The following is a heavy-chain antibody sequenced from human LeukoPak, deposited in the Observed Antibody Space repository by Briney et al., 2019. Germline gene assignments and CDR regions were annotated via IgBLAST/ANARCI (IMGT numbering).Heavy chain of an antibody. V-gene: IGHV3-74*01. Sequence: GGSLRLSCAASGFTFSSYWMHWFRQAPGKGLVWVSRINTDGSSTSYSDSVKGRFTISRDNAKNALYLQMNSLRADDTAVYYCARDEGGSYRWGQGTLVTVSS. CDR3: ARDEGGSYR. CDR2: INTDGSST. D-gene: IGHD1-26*01. CDR1: GFTFSSYW. J-gene: IGHJ5*02.